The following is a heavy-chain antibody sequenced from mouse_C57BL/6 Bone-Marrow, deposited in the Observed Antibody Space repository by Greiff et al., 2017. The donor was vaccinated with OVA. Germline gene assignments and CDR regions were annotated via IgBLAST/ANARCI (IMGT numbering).Heavy chain of an antibody. J-gene: IGHJ2*01. CDR3: ASDYSNPFDY. V-gene: IGHV1-66*01. Sequence: VKLMESGPELVKPGASVKISCKASGYSFTSYYIHWVKQRPGQGLEWIGWIYPGSGNTKYNEKFKGKATLTADTSSSTAYMQLSSLTSEDSAVYYCASDYSNPFDYWGQGTTLTVSS. CDR2: IYPGSGNT. D-gene: IGHD2-5*01. CDR1: GYSFTSYY.